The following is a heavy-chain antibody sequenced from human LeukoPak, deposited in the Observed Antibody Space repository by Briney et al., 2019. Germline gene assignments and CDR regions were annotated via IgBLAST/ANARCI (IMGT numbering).Heavy chain of an antibody. J-gene: IGHJ4*02. CDR3: ARRSYCSSTGCQRCDY. V-gene: IGHV5-51*01. CDR1: GYSFSNYW. D-gene: IGHD2-2*01. Sequence: GESLKISCQGSGYSFSNYWIGWARQMPGKGLEWMGIIYPGDSDTKYSPSFQGQVTISADKSISTAYLQWSCLKASDTAMYYCARRSYCSSTGCQRCDYWGQGTLVTVSS. CDR2: IYPGDSDT.